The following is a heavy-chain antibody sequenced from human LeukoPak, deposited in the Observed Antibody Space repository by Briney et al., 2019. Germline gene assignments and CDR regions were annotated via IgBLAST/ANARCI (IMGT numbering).Heavy chain of an antibody. D-gene: IGHD3-22*01. CDR2: ISYDGSNK. V-gene: IGHV3-30-3*01. CDR3: ARDSSGYYYRLSPADRVLPADY. CDR1: GFTFSSYA. Sequence: PGRSLRLSCAASGFTFSSYAMLWVRQAPGKGLEWVAVISYDGSNKYYADSVKGRFTISRDNSKNTLYLQMNSLRAEDTAVYYCARDSSGYYYRLSPADRVLPADYWGQGTLVTVSS. J-gene: IGHJ4*02.